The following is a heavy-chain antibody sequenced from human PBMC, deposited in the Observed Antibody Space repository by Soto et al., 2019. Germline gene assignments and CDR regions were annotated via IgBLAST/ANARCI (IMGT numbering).Heavy chain of an antibody. Sequence: EVQLVESGGGLVQPGRSLRLSCAASGFTFDDYAMHWVRQAPGKGLEWVSGISWNSGSIGYADSVKGRFTISRDNAKNSLYLQMNSLRAEDTALYYCAKGQIAAASYYYYGMDVWGQGTTVIVSS. CDR2: ISWNSGSI. CDR3: AKGQIAAASYYYYGMDV. J-gene: IGHJ6*02. CDR1: GFTFDDYA. D-gene: IGHD6-13*01. V-gene: IGHV3-9*01.